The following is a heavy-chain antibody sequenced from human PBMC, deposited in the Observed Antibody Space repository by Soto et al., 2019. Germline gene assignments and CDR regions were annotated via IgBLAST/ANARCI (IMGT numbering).Heavy chain of an antibody. J-gene: IGHJ4*02. CDR1: GGTVSSYA. CDR3: ARDVSSDTTGFRGYDL. CDR2: FVPIFVSA. V-gene: IGHV1-69*06. D-gene: IGHD3-10*01. Sequence: QLHLVQSGAEVKKAGSSVKVSCKASGGTVSSYAITWVRQAPGKGLEWMGVFVPIFVSAHYAPKFQGRITNTADKSTSTDYMELSGLTSEDTAIYYCARDVSSDTTGFRGYDLWGQGTQVTVSS.